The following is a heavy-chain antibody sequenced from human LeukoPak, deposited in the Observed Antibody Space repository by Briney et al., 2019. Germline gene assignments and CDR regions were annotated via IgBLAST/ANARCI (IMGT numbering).Heavy chain of an antibody. V-gene: IGHV3-64*01. CDR3: ARDGKATNDY. Sequence: PGGSLRLSCAASGFTFSSYAVQWVRQAPEKRLEYVSAISGNGGSTYYANSVKGRFTMSRDNSRNTLYLQMGSLRPEDTAVYYCARDGKATNDYWGQGTLVTVSS. CDR1: GFTFSSYA. D-gene: IGHD5-24*01. CDR2: ISGNGGST. J-gene: IGHJ4*02.